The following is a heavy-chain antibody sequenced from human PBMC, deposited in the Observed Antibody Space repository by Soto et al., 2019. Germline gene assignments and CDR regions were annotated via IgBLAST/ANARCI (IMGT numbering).Heavy chain of an antibody. V-gene: IGHV1-18*01. CDR3: ARGRPTYSSGGLGD. J-gene: IGHJ4*02. Sequence: ASVKVSCKAYGYTFSSYGLSWVRQAPGQGLEWMGWISAYSGNTVYTQRFKGRLTMATDTSTGTAYMELRSLRSDDTAVYYCARGRPTYSSGGLGDWGQGTLVTGSS. CDR2: ISAYSGNT. D-gene: IGHD6-19*01. CDR1: GYTFSSYG.